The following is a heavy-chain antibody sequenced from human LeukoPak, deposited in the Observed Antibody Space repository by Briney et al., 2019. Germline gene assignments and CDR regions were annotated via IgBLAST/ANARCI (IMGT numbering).Heavy chain of an antibody. Sequence: GGSLRLSCAASGFTVSSNYMSWVRQAPGKGLEWVSVIYSGGSIYYADSVKGRFTISRDNSKNTLYLQMNSLRAEDTAVYYCASRRDSGSLQHFDYWGQGTLVTVSS. CDR1: GFTVSSNY. J-gene: IGHJ4*02. V-gene: IGHV3-66*01. D-gene: IGHD1-26*01. CDR3: ASRRDSGSLQHFDY. CDR2: IYSGGSI.